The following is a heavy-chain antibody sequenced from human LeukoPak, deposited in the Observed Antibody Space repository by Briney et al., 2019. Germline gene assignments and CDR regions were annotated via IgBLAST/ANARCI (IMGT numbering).Heavy chain of an antibody. J-gene: IGHJ4*02. CDR1: GYTFTTYD. Sequence: ASVKVSCKASGYTFTTYDINWVRQATGQGLEWMGWTNPKSGYTGYAQKFQGRVTMSRDTSTSTAYMELSSLRSEDTAVYYCARVAGIIDYWGQGTLVTVSS. V-gene: IGHV1-8*01. D-gene: IGHD1-26*01. CDR2: TNPKSGYT. CDR3: ARVAGIIDY.